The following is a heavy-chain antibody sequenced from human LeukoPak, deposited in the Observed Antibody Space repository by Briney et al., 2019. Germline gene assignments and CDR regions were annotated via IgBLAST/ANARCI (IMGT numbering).Heavy chain of an antibody. J-gene: IGHJ4*02. CDR1: GFTFSNYA. CDR2: INHSGST. D-gene: IGHD3-10*01. CDR3: ARGGSLLLWFGESSTYYFDY. Sequence: GSLRLSCAASGFTFSNYAMRWVRQPPGKGLEWIGEINHSGSTNYNPSLKSRVTISVDTSKNQFSLKLSSVTAADTAVYYCARGGSLLLWFGESSTYYFDYWGQGTLVTVSS. V-gene: IGHV4-34*01.